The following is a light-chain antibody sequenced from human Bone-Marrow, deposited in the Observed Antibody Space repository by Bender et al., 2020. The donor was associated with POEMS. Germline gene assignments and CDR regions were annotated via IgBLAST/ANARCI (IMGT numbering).Light chain of an antibody. Sequence: QSALTQPAFVSGSHGQSITISCTGTSSNVGSYKYVYWFQQYPGKAPELIIYEVSERPSGVSNRFSGSKSGNTASLTISGLQAEDEADYYCCSFTSSDTYVFGPGTKVTVL. V-gene: IGLV2-23*02. CDR2: EVS. CDR1: SSNVGSYKY. CDR3: CSFTSSDTYV. J-gene: IGLJ1*01.